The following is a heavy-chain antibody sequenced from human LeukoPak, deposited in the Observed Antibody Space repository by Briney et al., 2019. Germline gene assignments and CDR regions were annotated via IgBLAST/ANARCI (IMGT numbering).Heavy chain of an antibody. CDR2: INNSGST. Sequence: PSETLSLTCAVYGGSFSGYYWNWIRQPPGKGLEWIGEINNSGSTNYNPSLKSRVTISVDTSKNQFSLKLSSVTAADTAVYYCARDIGSGLVGDWGQGTLVTVSS. J-gene: IGHJ4*02. CDR1: GGSFSGYY. D-gene: IGHD2-15*01. V-gene: IGHV4-34*01. CDR3: ARDIGSGLVGD.